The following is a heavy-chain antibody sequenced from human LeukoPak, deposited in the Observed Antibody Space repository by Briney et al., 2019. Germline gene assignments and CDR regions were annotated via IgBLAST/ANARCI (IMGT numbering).Heavy chain of an antibody. Sequence: PGGSLRLSCAASGFTFSSYSMNWVRQAPGKGLEWVSYISSSSSTIYYADSVKGRFTISRDNAKNSLYLQMNSLRAEDTAVYYCAKVGIDDAFDIWGQGTMVTVSS. V-gene: IGHV3-48*04. J-gene: IGHJ3*02. D-gene: IGHD7-27*01. CDR1: GFTFSSYS. CDR3: AKVGIDDAFDI. CDR2: ISSSSSTI.